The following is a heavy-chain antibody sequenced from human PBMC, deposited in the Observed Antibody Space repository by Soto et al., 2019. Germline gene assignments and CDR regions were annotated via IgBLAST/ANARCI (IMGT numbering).Heavy chain of an antibody. CDR1: GYTFTSYD. J-gene: IGHJ5*02. V-gene: IGHV1-8*01. D-gene: IGHD2-2*01. CDR3: ARGRTVVVPAAKAKRLWFDP. Sequence: GASVKVSCKASGYTFTSYDINWVRQATGQGLEWMGWMNPNSGNTGYAQKFQGRVTMTRNTSISTAYMELSSLRSEDTAVYYCARGRTVVVPAAKAKRLWFDPWGQGTLVTVSS. CDR2: MNPNSGNT.